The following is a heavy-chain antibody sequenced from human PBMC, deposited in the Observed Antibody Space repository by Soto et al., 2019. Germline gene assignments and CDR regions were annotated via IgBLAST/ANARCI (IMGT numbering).Heavy chain of an antibody. J-gene: IGHJ4*01. V-gene: IGHV3-74*01. CDR2: INTDGTTT. CDR1: GFTFSSYW. D-gene: IGHD3-16*02. CDR3: AREGSGGSHRRYFFDY. Sequence: GGSLRLSCAVSGFTFSSYWMHWARQAPGKGLVWVSRINTDGTTTTYADSVKGRFTISRDNAKNSLYLQMNSLRAEDTSVYYCAREGSGGSHRRYFFDYWGQGTLVTVS.